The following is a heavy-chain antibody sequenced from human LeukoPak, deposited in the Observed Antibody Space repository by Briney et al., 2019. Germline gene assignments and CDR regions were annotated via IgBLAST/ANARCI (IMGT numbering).Heavy chain of an antibody. V-gene: IGHV5-51*01. D-gene: IGHD3-10*01. CDR1: GYSFTSYW. Sequence: GESLKISCKGSGYSFTSYWIGWVRQMPGKGLEWMGIIYPGDSGTRYSPSFQGQVTISADKSISNAYLQWSSLKASDTAMYYCARSLWFGSLNAGFDPWGQGTLVTVSS. CDR3: ARSLWFGSLNAGFDP. J-gene: IGHJ5*02. CDR2: IYPGDSGT.